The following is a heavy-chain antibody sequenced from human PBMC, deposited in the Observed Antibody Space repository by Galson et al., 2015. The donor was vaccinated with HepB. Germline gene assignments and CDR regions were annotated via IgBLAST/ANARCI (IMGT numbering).Heavy chain of an antibody. Sequence: PVKVSCKASGGTFSSYAISWVRQAPGQGLEWMGRIIPILGIANYAQKFQGRVTITADKSTSTAYMELSSLRSKDTAVDYCARGRPQDYDCGSGTTAGCDYWGQGTLVTVSS. CDR3: ARGRPQDYDCGSGTTAGCDY. J-gene: IGHJ4*02. D-gene: IGHD3-3*01. V-gene: IGHV1-69*04. CDR1: GGTFSSYA. CDR2: IIPILGIA.